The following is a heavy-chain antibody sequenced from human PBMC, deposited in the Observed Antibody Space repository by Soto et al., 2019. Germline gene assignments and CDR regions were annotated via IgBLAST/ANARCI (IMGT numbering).Heavy chain of an antibody. CDR1: GGTFSSYA. CDR2: IIPIFGTA. V-gene: IGHV1-69*13. J-gene: IGHJ6*02. D-gene: IGHD3-9*01. CDR3: ARALYYDILTGYYRPDYYYYGMDV. Sequence: SVKVSCKASGGTFSSYAISWVRQAPGQGLEWMGGIIPIFGTANYAQKFQGRVTITADESTSTAYMELSSLRSEDTAVYYCARALYYDILTGYYRPDYYYYGMDVWGQGTKVTVYS.